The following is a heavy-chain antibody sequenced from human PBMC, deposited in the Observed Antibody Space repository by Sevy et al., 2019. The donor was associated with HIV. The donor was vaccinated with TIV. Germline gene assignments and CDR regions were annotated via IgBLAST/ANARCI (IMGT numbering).Heavy chain of an antibody. D-gene: IGHD1-26*01. CDR2: ISWNSGSI. Sequence: GGSLRLSCAASGFTFDDYAMHWVRQAPGKGLEWVSGISWNSGSIGYADSVKGGFSIARDNAKNSLYRQMNSLRAEDTALYYWAKDINPDSSGATTTVLCPLFDIWGQGTMVTVSS. CDR3: AKDINPDSSGATTTVLCPLFDI. J-gene: IGHJ3*02. V-gene: IGHV3-9*01. CDR1: GFTFDDYA.